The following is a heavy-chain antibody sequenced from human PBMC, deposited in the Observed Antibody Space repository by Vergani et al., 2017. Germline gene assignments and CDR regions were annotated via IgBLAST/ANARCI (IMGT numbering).Heavy chain of an antibody. CDR1: GYTFTDHY. V-gene: IGHV1-69-2*01. CDR2: VDPEDGET. CDR3: ATPQTVTTGGMEG. J-gene: IGHJ6*04. Sequence: EVQLVRSGAEVKKPVATMKISCKVSGYTFTDHYMHWVKQAPGKGLEWMELVDPEDGETIYAGKFKGRVTIAADTSTDTAHLELSSLRSEDTAVYYCATPQTVTTGGMEGWREGTTVIVSS. D-gene: IGHD4-17*01.